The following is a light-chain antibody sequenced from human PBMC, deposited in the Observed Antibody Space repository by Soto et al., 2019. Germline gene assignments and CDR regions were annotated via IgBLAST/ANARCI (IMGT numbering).Light chain of an antibody. CDR1: SSNIGNNY. CDR3: GTWDSSLSAGV. CDR2: DNN. V-gene: IGLV1-51*01. Sequence: QSVLTQPPAVSAAPGQKVTISCSGSSSNIGNNYVSWYQQLPGTAPKLLIYDNNKRPSGIPDRFSGSKSGTSATLGITGLQTGDEADYYCGTWDSSLSAGVFCGVTKLTVL. J-gene: IGLJ3*02.